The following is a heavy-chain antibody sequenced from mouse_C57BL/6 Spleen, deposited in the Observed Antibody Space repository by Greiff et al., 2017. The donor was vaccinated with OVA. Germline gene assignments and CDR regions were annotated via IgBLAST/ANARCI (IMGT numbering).Heavy chain of an antibody. D-gene: IGHD1-1*01. J-gene: IGHJ2*01. CDR2: IRSKSNNYAT. CDR1: GFSFNTYA. CDR3: VRHNYYGFDY. Sequence: EVKLMESGGGLVQPKGSLKLSCAASGFSFNTYAMNWVRQAPGKGLEWVARIRSKSNNYATYYADSVKDRFTISRDDSESMLYLQMNNLKTEDTAMYYCVRHNYYGFDYWGQGTTLTVSS. V-gene: IGHV10-1*01.